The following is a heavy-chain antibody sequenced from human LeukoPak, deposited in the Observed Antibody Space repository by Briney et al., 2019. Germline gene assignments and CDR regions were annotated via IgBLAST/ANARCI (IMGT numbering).Heavy chain of an antibody. CDR2: IWYDGSNK. Sequence: PGGSLRLSCAAAGFTFSSYGMHWVRQAPGKGLEWVAVIWYDGSNKYYADSVKGRFTISRDNSKNTLYLQMNSLRAEDTAVYYCAKDSYYDSSGYYRWGQGTLVTVSS. CDR3: AKDSYYDSSGYYR. V-gene: IGHV3-33*06. D-gene: IGHD3-22*01. CDR1: GFTFSSYG. J-gene: IGHJ4*02.